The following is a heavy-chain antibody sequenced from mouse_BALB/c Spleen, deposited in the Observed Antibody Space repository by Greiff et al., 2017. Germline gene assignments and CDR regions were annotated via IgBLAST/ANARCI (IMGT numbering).Heavy chain of an antibody. D-gene: IGHD1-1*01. V-gene: IGHV1S81*02. J-gene: IGHJ4*01. CDR2: INPSNGRT. Sequence: VQLQQPGAELVKPGASVKLSCKASGYTFTSYWMHWVKQRPGQGLEWIGEINPSNGRTNYNEKFKSKATLTVDKSSSTAYMQLSSLTSEDSAVYYCARGNYYGSSYDYYAMDYWGQGTSVTVSS. CDR1: GYTFTSYW. CDR3: ARGNYYGSSYDYYAMDY.